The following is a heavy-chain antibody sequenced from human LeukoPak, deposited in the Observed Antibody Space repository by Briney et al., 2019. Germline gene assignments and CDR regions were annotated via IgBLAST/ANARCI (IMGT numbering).Heavy chain of an antibody. Sequence: GGSLRLSCAASGFTFISYAMSWVRQAPGKGLEWVSAISGSGGSTYYADSVKGRFTVTRDISKNTLYLQMNSVRAEDTAVYYCARGQGYYYGLDIWGQGTTVTVSS. CDR2: ISGSGGST. CDR3: ARGQGYYYGLDI. V-gene: IGHV3-23*01. CDR1: GFTFISYA. J-gene: IGHJ6*02.